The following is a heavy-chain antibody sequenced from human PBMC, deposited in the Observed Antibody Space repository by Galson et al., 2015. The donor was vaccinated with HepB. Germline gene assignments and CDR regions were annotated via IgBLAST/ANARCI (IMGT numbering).Heavy chain of an antibody. D-gene: IGHD2-2*01. CDR3: ARDAVTSWFDP. J-gene: IGHJ5*02. Sequence: SETLSLTCTVSGGSISSSSYYWGWIRQPPGKGLEWIGSIYYSGSTYYNPSLKSRVTISVDTSKNQFSLKLSSVTAADTAVYYCARDAVTSWFDPWGQGTLVTVSS. V-gene: IGHV4-39*01. CDR2: IYYSGST. CDR1: GGSISSSSYY.